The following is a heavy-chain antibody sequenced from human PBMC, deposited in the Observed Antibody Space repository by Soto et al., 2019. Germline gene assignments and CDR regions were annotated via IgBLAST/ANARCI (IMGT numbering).Heavy chain of an antibody. CDR3: AALTASPLY. J-gene: IGHJ4*02. D-gene: IGHD2-21*02. CDR2: INQDGTRK. V-gene: IGHV3-7*02. Sequence: EVQVVESGGGLVQRGGSLRLSCAASGFAFVSYSMTWVRQAPGKGLEWVANINQDGTRKYYVDSVKGRFTISRDNAQNSLYLQMNSLTVEDTAVYYCAALTASPLYWGQGTPITVSS. CDR1: GFAFVSYS.